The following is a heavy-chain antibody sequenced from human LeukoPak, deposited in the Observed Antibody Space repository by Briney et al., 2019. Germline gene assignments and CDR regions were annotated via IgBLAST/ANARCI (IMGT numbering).Heavy chain of an antibody. J-gene: IGHJ4*02. Sequence: SETLSLTCTISSGSIGSFYWSWIRQPPGKGLEWIGYINFSGSTKSNSALESRVTISMDTSKNQFSLKLSSVTAADTAVYYCARGHIGRSPFDYWGQGTLVTVSS. V-gene: IGHV4-59*01. CDR1: SGSIGSFY. CDR2: INFSGST. CDR3: ARGHIGRSPFDY. D-gene: IGHD1-26*01.